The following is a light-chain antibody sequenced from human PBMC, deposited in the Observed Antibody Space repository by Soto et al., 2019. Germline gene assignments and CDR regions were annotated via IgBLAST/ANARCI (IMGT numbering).Light chain of an antibody. CDR3: QQFGSTPLT. Sequence: EIVLTQSPGTLSLSPGESATLSCRASQSISRNSLAWYQLKPGQAPRLLIYGASSRATGIPDRFSGSGSGTDFTLTICRLEPEDFAVYYCQQFGSTPLTFGGGTKVEIK. CDR1: QSISRNS. J-gene: IGKJ4*01. CDR2: GAS. V-gene: IGKV3-20*01.